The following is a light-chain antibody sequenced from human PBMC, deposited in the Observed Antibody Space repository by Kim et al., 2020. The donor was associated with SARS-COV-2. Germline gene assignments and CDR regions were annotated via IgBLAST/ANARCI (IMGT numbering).Light chain of an antibody. CDR2: QDS. Sequence: PGQTASITCSGDKLGDKYACWYQQKPGQSPVLVIYQDSKRPSGIPERFSGSNSGNTATLTTRGTQAMDEADYYCQAWDSRTAHVVFGEGTQLTV. J-gene: IGLJ2*01. CDR3: QAWDSRTAHVV. V-gene: IGLV3-1*01. CDR1: KLGDKY.